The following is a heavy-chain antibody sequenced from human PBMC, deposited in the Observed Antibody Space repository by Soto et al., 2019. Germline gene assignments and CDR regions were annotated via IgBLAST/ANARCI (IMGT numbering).Heavy chain of an antibody. Sequence: TSETLSLTCAVYGGSFSGYYWSWIRQPPGKGLEWIGEINHSGSTNYNPSLKSRVTISVDTSKNQFSLKLSSVTAADTAVYYCASGGPPSGITYWGQGTLVTVSS. CDR1: GGSFSGYY. J-gene: IGHJ4*02. CDR3: ASGGPPSGITY. D-gene: IGHD1-26*01. CDR2: INHSGST. V-gene: IGHV4-34*01.